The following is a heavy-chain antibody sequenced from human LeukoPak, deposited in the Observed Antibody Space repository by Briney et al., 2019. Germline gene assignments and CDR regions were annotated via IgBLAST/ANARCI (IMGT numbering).Heavy chain of an antibody. V-gene: IGHV3-30*18. J-gene: IGHJ4*02. D-gene: IGHD6-19*01. Sequence: LPGGSLRLSCAASGFTFSNAWMSWVRQAPGKGLKWVALISSDGSHKYYADSVKGRFTISRDNSKNTLYLQMNSLRAEDTAVYYCAKSESIIAVAGTFDYWGQGTLVTVSS. CDR3: AKSESIIAVAGTFDY. CDR2: ISSDGSHK. CDR1: GFTFSNAW.